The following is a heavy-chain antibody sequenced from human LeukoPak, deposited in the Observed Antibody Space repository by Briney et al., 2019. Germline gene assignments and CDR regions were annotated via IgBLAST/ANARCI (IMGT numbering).Heavy chain of an antibody. J-gene: IGHJ4*02. CDR3: AKDPNYYGSGSYAQFDY. D-gene: IGHD3-10*01. CDR1: GFTFSSYA. Sequence: PGGSLRLSCAASGFTFSSYAMSWVRQAPGKGLEWVSAISGSGGSTYYADSVKGRFTISRDNSKNTLYLQMNSLRAEDTAVYYCAKDPNYYGSGSYAQFDYWGQGTLVTVSS. V-gene: IGHV3-23*01. CDR2: ISGSGGST.